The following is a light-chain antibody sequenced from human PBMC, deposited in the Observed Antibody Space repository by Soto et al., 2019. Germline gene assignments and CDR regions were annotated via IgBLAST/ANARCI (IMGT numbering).Light chain of an antibody. CDR2: DVS. V-gene: IGKV1-33*01. J-gene: IGKJ4*01. Sequence: DIQMTQSPSSLSASVGDRVTITCQASQDISNYLNWYQQKPGKAPKLLIYDVSKLETGVPSRFSGSGSGTDFTFTISSLQPEYVATYYCQQYDNLLTFGGGTKVEIK. CDR1: QDISNY. CDR3: QQYDNLLT.